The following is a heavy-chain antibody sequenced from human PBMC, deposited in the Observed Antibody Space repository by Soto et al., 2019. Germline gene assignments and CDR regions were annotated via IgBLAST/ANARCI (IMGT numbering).Heavy chain of an antibody. V-gene: IGHV1-69*11. CDR2: IVPVLHKT. J-gene: IGHJ5*01. D-gene: IGHD4-17*01. CDR3: ARTTDYGDDF. CDR1: GGTFSNYA. Sequence: QVQLVQSGAEVKKPGSSVKVSCKASGGTFSNYAISWVRQAPGHGLEWMGGIVPVLHKTNDAQKFQDRVTITANESTSTAYMELSRLRSEDTAFYYCARTTDYGDDFWGHGTLVTVPS.